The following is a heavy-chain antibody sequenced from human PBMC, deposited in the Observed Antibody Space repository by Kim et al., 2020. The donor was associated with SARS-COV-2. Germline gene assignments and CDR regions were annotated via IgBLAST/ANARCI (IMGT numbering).Heavy chain of an antibody. CDR1: GGSISSSNW. V-gene: IGHV4-4*02. CDR3: AREGWQQLLMVAFDI. D-gene: IGHD6-13*01. J-gene: IGHJ3*02. CDR2: IYHSGTT. Sequence: SETLSLTCAVSGGSISSSNWWNWVRQPPGKWLEWIGEIYHSGTTNYNPSLKSRVTMSIDKSKNQISLKLTSVTAADTAVYYCAREGWQQLLMVAFDIWGQGALVTVSS.